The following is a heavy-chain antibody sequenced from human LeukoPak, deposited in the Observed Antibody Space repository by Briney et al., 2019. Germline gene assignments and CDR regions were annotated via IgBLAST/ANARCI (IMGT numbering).Heavy chain of an antibody. CDR1: GGSISSGSYY. Sequence: SETLSLTCTVSGGSISSGSYYWSWIRQPAGKGLEWIGRIYTSGSTNYNPSLKSRVTISVDTSKNQFSLKLSSVTAADTAVYYCARFGVAVAPRAGAFDIWGQGTMVTVSS. CDR3: ARFGVAVAPRAGAFDI. D-gene: IGHD3-10*01. V-gene: IGHV4-61*02. J-gene: IGHJ3*02. CDR2: IYTSGST.